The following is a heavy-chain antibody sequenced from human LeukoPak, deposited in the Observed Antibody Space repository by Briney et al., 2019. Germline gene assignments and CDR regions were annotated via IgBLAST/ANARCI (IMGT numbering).Heavy chain of an antibody. J-gene: IGHJ4*02. Sequence: PGGSLRLSCVTSGFYFNSYWMSWVRQAPGKGLEWVANENQDGSEIYYVDSVKGRFIMSRDNTKNPFYLQMSSLRVEDTAVYYCARGRDVDAWGQGTLVTVSS. V-gene: IGHV3-7*03. CDR1: GFYFNSYW. CDR3: ARGRDVDA. CDR2: ENQDGSEI. D-gene: IGHD2-21*01.